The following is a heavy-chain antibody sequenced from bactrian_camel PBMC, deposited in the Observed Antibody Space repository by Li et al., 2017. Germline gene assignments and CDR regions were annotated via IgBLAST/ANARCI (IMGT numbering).Heavy chain of an antibody. CDR3: AAANYRGGGGLVWGSCGRFGS. D-gene: IGHD5*01. J-gene: IGHJ6*01. CDR1: GITYRDPC. V-gene: IGHV3S6*01. CDR2: MDGYGRVV. Sequence: HVQLVESGGGSVQPEGSLRLSCESSGITYRDPCMGWFRQAPGKERERVATMDGYGRVVFIHPAVEGRLTVTRDNNKKALYLQMDRLTPGDSAMYYCAAANYRGGGGLVWGSCGRFGSWGQGTQVTVSS.